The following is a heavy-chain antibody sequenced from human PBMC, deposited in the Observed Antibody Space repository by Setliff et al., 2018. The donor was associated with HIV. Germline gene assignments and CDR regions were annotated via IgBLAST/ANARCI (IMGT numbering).Heavy chain of an antibody. CDR3: AREPKGGDDRALDY. CDR2: TFTSGIT. D-gene: IGHD3-16*01. V-gene: IGHV4-4*07. CDR1: GYSISSGYF. Sequence: ETLSLTCAVSGYSISSGYFWSWIRQPAGKGLEWIGRTFTSGITNYSPSLKSRVTMSVDTSKNQFSLNLTSVTAADTAVYYCAREPKGGDDRALDYWGQGTLVTVSS. J-gene: IGHJ4*02.